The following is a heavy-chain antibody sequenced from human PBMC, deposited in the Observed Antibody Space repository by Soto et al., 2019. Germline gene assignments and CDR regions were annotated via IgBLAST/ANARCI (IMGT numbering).Heavy chain of an antibody. V-gene: IGHV3-9*01. J-gene: IGHJ5*02. CDR1: GFTFEDHA. CDR3: TKGRGALTVVSNWFDP. D-gene: IGHD3-22*01. CDR2: INWNSGIT. Sequence: EVQLVESGGGLVQPGKSLKLSCVAIGFTFEDHAMHWIRQVPGKGLEWVAGINWNSGITGYADSVKGRFTISRDNANNSLYLEMNSLKSEDTALYYCTKGRGALTVVSNWFDPWGQGTPVTVSS.